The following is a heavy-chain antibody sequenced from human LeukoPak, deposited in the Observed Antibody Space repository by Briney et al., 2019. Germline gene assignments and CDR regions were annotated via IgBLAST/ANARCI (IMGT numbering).Heavy chain of an antibody. J-gene: IGHJ4*02. Sequence: GGSLRLSCAASGVTFSSFWMHWVRQAPGKGLVWVSRINSDGSSTSYEDSVKGRFTIYRDNAKNTLYLQMNSLRADDTAVYYCASLHFLFDYWGQGTLVTVSS. CDR3: ASLHFLFDY. CDR2: INSDGSST. V-gene: IGHV3-74*01. CDR1: GVTFSSFW.